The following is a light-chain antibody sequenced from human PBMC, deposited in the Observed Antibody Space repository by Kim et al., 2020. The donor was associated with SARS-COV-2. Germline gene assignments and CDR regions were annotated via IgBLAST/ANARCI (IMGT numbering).Light chain of an antibody. V-gene: IGLV2-11*03. J-gene: IGLJ3*02. CDR2: DVS. CDR3: CSYAGSYTLV. CDR1: SSDVGGYNY. Sequence: GQSVTSSCTGTSSDVGGYNYVSWYQQRPGKAPKLMIYDVSKRPSGVPDRFSGSKSGNTASLTISGLQAEDEADYYCCSYAGSYTLVFGGGTQLTVL.